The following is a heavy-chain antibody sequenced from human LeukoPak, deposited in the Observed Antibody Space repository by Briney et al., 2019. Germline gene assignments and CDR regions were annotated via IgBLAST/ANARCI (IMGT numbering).Heavy chain of an antibody. CDR2: MNPNSGNT. D-gene: IGHD6-13*01. V-gene: IGHV1-8*01. J-gene: IGHJ5*02. CDR1: GYTFTSYD. Sequence: ASVKVSCKASGYTFTSYDINWVRQATGQGLEWMGWMNPNSGNTGYAQKFQGRVTMTRNTSISTAYMELSSLRSEDTAVYYCARFQSGGSSWHNWFDPWGQGTLVTVSS. CDR3: ARFQSGGSSWHNWFDP.